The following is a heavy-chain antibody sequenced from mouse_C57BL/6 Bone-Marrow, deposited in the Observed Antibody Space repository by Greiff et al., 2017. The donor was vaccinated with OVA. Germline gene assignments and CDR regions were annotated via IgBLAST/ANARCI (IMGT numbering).Heavy chain of an antibody. D-gene: IGHD2-3*01. J-gene: IGHJ3*01. Sequence: VQLQQSGPELVKPGASVKISCKASGYTFTDYYMNWVKQSHGKSLEWIGDINPNNGGTSYNQKFKGKATLTVDKSSSTAYMELRSLTSEDSAVYYCARYDGYYVLAYWGQGTLVTVSA. V-gene: IGHV1-26*01. CDR2: INPNNGGT. CDR1: GYTFTDYY. CDR3: ARYDGYYVLAY.